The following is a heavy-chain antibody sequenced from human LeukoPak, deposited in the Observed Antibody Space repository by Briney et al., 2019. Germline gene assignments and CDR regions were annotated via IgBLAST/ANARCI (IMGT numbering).Heavy chain of an antibody. CDR1: GGSFSGYY. V-gene: IGHV4-34*01. CDR2: IYYSGYT. Sequence: SETLSLTCAVYGGSFSGYYWSWIRQPPGKGLQWIGSIYYSGYTYHNPSLKSRVTISVDTSENHFSLRLSSVTAADTAVYYCASLSCTSSSCTHSGFYHYGLDVWGQGTTVTVS. D-gene: IGHD6-13*01. CDR3: ASLSCTSSSCTHSGFYHYGLDV. J-gene: IGHJ6*02.